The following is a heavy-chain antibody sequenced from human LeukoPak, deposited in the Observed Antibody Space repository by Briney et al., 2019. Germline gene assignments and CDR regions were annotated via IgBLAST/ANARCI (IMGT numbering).Heavy chain of an antibody. J-gene: IGHJ6*03. CDR1: GFTFSSYW. D-gene: IGHD3-10*01. V-gene: IGHV3-7*01. CDR3: ARDPAVRGVITGYYYYYMDV. Sequence: GGSLRLSCAASGFTFSSYWMSWVRQAPGKGLEWVANIKQDGSEKYYVDSVKGRFTISRDNAKNSLYLQMNSLRAEDTAVYYCARDPAVRGVITGYYYYYMDVWGKGTTVTVSS. CDR2: IKQDGSEK.